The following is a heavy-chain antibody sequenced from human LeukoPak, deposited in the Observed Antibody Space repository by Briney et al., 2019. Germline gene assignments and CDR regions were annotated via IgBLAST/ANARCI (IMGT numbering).Heavy chain of an antibody. CDR1: GYTFTSYG. D-gene: IGHD2-2*01. Sequence: ASVKVSCKASGYTFTSYGISWVRQAPGQGLEWMGWISAYNGNTNYAQKLQGRVTMTTDTSTSTAYMELRSLRSDDTAVYYCARGVVPAALGVGFDYWGQGTLVTVSS. CDR3: ARGVVPAALGVGFDY. CDR2: ISAYNGNT. J-gene: IGHJ4*02. V-gene: IGHV1-18*01.